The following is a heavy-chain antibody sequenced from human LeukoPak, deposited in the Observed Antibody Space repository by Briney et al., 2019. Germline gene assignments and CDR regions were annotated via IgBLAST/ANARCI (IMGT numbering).Heavy chain of an antibody. CDR2: ISAYNGNA. D-gene: IGHD6-13*01. Sequence: ASVKVSCKASGYTFRNYGINWVRRAPGQGLEWMGWISAYNGNANYAQKLRGRVTMTTDTSTSTAYTELRSLRSDDTAVYYCARKGDSSSWFANAFDIWGQGTMVTVSS. CDR1: GYTFRNYG. CDR3: ARKGDSSSWFANAFDI. J-gene: IGHJ3*02. V-gene: IGHV1-18*04.